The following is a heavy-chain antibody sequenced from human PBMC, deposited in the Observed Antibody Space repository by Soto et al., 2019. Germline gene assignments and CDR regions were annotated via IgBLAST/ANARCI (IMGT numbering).Heavy chain of an antibody. D-gene: IGHD3-3*01. J-gene: IGHJ6*02. Sequence: ETLSLTCNVSGGSISDFYWSWIRQSPGKRLEWIGYLYYTGSTNYNPALKSRVTISLDTSKNQFSLQVRSVTAADTAVYYCARGGGYDFRSSQAPPIDVWGQGTTVTVSS. CDR2: LYYTGST. CDR1: GGSISDFY. V-gene: IGHV4-59*01. CDR3: ARGGGYDFRSSQAPPIDV.